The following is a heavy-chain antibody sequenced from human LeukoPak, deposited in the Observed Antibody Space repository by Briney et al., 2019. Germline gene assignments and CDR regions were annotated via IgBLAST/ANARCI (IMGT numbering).Heavy chain of an antibody. CDR1: GFTFRRYA. CDR2: ISYDGSNK. D-gene: IGHD3-10*01. CDR3: ARDGGWIWFGESSNGDYMDA. Sequence: GGALRLSCAASGFTFRRYAMHCVREAPGKGLECVAVISYDGSNKYYADSVRGGFTISRDNSKNTLYLKMNSLRAEDTAVYYCARDGGWIWFGESSNGDYMDAWGKGTTVTASS. V-gene: IGHV3-30*04. J-gene: IGHJ6*03.